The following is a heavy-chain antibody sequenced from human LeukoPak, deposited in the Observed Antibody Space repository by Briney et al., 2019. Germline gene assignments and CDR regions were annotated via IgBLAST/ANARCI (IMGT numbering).Heavy chain of an antibody. J-gene: IGHJ4*02. CDR2: IWYDGSNK. Sequence: GRSLRLSCAASGLTFSSYGMHWVRQAPGKGLEWVAVIWYDGSNKYYADSVKGRFTISRDNSKNTLYLQMNSLRAEDTAVYYCARDVHSSGWEFDYWGQGTLVTVSS. D-gene: IGHD6-19*01. CDR1: GLTFSSYG. CDR3: ARDVHSSGWEFDY. V-gene: IGHV3-33*01.